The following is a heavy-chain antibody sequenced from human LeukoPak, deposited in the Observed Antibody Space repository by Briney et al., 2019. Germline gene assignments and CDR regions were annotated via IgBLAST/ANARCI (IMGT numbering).Heavy chain of an antibody. Sequence: GASVKVSCKASGYTFTSYDINWVRQATGQGLEWMGWMNPAGDNAGYAQKFQGRMTLTRDTSVSTVYMELSSLRSEDTAVYYCARGAVTTAVHWHFSLWGRGTLVTVSS. CDR3: ARGAVTTAVHWHFSL. J-gene: IGHJ2*01. V-gene: IGHV1-8*02. CDR2: MNPAGDNA. D-gene: IGHD4-17*01. CDR1: GYTFTSYD.